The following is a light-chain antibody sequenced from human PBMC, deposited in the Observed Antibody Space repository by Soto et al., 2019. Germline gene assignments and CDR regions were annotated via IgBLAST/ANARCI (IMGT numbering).Light chain of an antibody. J-gene: IGKJ1*01. CDR1: QSLLNSYGNTY. Sequence: DVVMTQSPLSLPVTLGQPASISCRSSQSLLNSYGNTYLNWFQQRLVQSPMRLIYKFSYRDSGVPDRVSGSGEGADCTLKIRRVEDEEVGDYYCMQGTHWPPWTFGQGTKVEIK. CDR3: MQGTHWPPWT. V-gene: IGKV2-30*01. CDR2: KFS.